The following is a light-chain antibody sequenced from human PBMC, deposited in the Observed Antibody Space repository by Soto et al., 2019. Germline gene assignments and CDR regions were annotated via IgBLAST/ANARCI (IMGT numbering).Light chain of an antibody. CDR3: SSYTGSSTPVV. V-gene: IGLV2-14*03. J-gene: IGLJ2*01. CDR2: DVS. Sequence: QSALTQPASVCGSPGQSITISCTGTSSDVGGYNYVSWYQHHPGKAPKLIIYDVSNRPSGVSNRFSGSKSGNTASLTISGLQAEDEAEYYCSSYTGSSTPVVFGGGTKVTVL. CDR1: SSDVGGYNY.